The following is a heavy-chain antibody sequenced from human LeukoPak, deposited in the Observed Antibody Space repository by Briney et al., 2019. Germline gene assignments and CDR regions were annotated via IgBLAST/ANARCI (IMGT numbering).Heavy chain of an antibody. CDR2: IYSGGNA. D-gene: IGHD5-18*01. J-gene: IGHJ4*02. CDR1: GVTVSSNY. V-gene: IGHV3-66*04. Sequence: GGSLRLSCAASGVTVSSNYMNWVRQAPGKGLEWVSIIYSGGNAYYADSVKGRFTISRDNSKNTLYLQMNGLRAEDTAVYYCARQQDTTNPGYWGQGTLGSVSS. CDR3: ARQQDTTNPGY.